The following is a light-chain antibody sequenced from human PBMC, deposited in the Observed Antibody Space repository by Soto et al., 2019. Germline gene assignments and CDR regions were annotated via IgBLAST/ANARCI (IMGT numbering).Light chain of an antibody. Sequence: EIFVAHSAATLSGSPGERSTRSCRASQSVSINLAWYQQKPGHAPRLLIYGASTRATGIPARFSGSGSVTEFTLAISSMKYEDFAVSKCKKYNSWPSKWKFGQGTKVDIK. CDR2: GAS. V-gene: IGKV3-15*01. CDR1: QSVSIN. CDR3: KKYNSWPSKWK. J-gene: IGKJ1*01.